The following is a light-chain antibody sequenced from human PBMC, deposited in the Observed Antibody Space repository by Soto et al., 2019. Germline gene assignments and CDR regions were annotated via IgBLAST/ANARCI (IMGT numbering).Light chain of an antibody. J-gene: IGLJ3*02. CDR1: SSDVGGYDF. CDR2: DVS. CDR3: CSYAGSNTVGV. V-gene: IGLV2-11*01. Sequence: QSALTQPRSVSGSPGQSVTISCTGTSSDVGGYDFVSWYQQYPGKAPKLIIYDVSHRPSGVPDRFSGSKSGNTASLTISGLQAEDEAEYRCCSYAGSNTVGVFGGGTKVTVL.